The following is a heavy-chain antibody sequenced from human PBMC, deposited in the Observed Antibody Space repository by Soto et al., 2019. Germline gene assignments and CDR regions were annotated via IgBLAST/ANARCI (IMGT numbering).Heavy chain of an antibody. Sequence: GASVKVSCKASGYIFSDYGITWVRQAPGRGLEWVGWISTYNGNTNYVQKLQGRVTMTTDTSTSTAYMELRSLRSDDTAVYYCARDQEDYNSGCGLWGQGTLVTVSS. J-gene: IGHJ4*02. CDR1: GYIFSDYG. CDR2: ISTYNGNT. D-gene: IGHD3-10*01. CDR3: ARDQEDYNSGCGL. V-gene: IGHV1-18*01.